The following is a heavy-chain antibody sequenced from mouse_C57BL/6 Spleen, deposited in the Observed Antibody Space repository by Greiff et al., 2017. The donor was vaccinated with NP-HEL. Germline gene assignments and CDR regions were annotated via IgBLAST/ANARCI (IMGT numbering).Heavy chain of an antibody. CDR3: ARETAQATFFFAY. V-gene: IGHV1-64*01. J-gene: IGHJ3*01. D-gene: IGHD3-2*02. Sequence: VQLQQPGAELVKPGAPVKLSCKASGYTFTSYWMHWVKQRPGQGLEWIGMIHPNSGSTNYNEKFKSKATLTVDKSSSTAYMQLSSLTSEDSAVYYCARETAQATFFFAYWGQGTLVTVSA. CDR2: IHPNSGST. CDR1: GYTFTSYW.